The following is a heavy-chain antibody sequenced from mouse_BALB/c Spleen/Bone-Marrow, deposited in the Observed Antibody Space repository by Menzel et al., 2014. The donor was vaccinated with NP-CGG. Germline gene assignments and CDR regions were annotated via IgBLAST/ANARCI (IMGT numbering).Heavy chain of an antibody. CDR3: ARYKGYYDHDGDYFDY. D-gene: IGHD2-4*01. J-gene: IGHJ2*01. CDR2: ISYSGST. Sequence: EVKLVDSGPRLVKPSQPLSLTCSVTGDSITSGYWNWIRKFPGNKLEYMGYISYSGSTYYNPSLKSRISITRDTSKNQYYLQLNSVTIEDTATYYCARYKGYYDHDGDYFDYWGQGTTLTVSS. V-gene: IGHV3-8*02. CDR1: GDSITSGY.